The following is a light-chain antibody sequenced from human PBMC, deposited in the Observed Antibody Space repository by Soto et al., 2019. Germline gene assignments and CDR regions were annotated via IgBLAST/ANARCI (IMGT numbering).Light chain of an antibody. V-gene: IGKV4-1*01. CDR2: WAS. CDR3: QQYYSNRPWT. Sequence: DIVMTQSPDSLAVSLGERATINCKSSQSVLYSSNNKNYLAWYQHKPGQPPKLLIYWASTRESGVPDRFSGSGSGTDFTLTISSLQAEDVAVYYCQQYYSNRPWTFGQGTKVEIK. CDR1: QSVLYSSNNKNY. J-gene: IGKJ1*01.